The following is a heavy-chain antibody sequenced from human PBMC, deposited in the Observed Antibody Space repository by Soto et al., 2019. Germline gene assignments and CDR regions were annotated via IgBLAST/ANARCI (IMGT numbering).Heavy chain of an antibody. J-gene: IGHJ6*03. CDR3: ARRGSSWYYYYMDV. Sequence: AALKVYCNTSGSTFTSYGIICVRQTPGQGLEWMGWISAYNGNTNYAQKLQGRVTMTTDTSTSTAYMELRSLRSDDTAVYYCARRGSSWYYYYMDVWGKGTTVTVSS. CDR2: ISAYNGNT. CDR1: GSTFTSYG. V-gene: IGHV1-18*01. D-gene: IGHD6-13*01.